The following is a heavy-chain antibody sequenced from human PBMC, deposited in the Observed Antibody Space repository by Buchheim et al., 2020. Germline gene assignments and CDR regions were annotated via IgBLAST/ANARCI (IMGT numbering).Heavy chain of an antibody. D-gene: IGHD6-13*01. J-gene: IGHJ4*03. V-gene: IGHV3-48*03. CDR3: ARVGQYSNSWFGTHFDY. Sequence: EVQLVESGGGLVQPGGSLRLSCAASGFTFSSYEMNWVRQAPGKGLEWVSYISSSGSTIYYADSVKGRFTISRDNAKNSLYLQMNSLRPEDTAVYYCARVGQYSNSWFGTHFDYWGQGIL. CDR1: GFTFSSYE. CDR2: ISSSGSTI.